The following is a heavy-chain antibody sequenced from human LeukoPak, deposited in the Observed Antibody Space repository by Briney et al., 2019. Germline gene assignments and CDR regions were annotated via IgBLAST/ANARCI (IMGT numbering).Heavy chain of an antibody. V-gene: IGHV3-53*01. Sequence: GGSLRLSCAASGFTVSSNYMSWVRQAPGKGLEWVSVIYSGGTTYYADSVKGRFTISRDNSKNTLYLQMNSLRAEDTAVYYCARTGGSYYFDYWGQGALVTVSS. J-gene: IGHJ4*02. CDR3: ARTGGSYYFDY. D-gene: IGHD2-8*02. CDR2: IYSGGTT. CDR1: GFTVSSNY.